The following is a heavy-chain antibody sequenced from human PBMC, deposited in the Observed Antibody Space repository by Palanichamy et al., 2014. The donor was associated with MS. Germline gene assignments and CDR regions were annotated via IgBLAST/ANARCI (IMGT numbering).Heavy chain of an antibody. CDR3: AREVPSSCDGDCYAGTVDS. J-gene: IGHJ4*02. CDR1: GSSISSGYY. D-gene: IGHD2-21*02. CDR2: IYYSGSN. V-gene: IGHV4-38-2*02. Sequence: QVQLQESGPGLVKPSETLSLTCTVSGSSISSGYYWGWIRQPPGKGLEWIGSIYYSGSNDYNPSLNSRVTISVDTSKNQFSLKLSSVTAADTAVYFCAREVPSSCDGDCYAGTVDSWGQGTLVTVSS.